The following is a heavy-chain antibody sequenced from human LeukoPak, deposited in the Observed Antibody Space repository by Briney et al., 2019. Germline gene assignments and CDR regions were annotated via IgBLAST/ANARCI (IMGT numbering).Heavy chain of an antibody. J-gene: IGHJ4*02. CDR1: GGTFSSYA. V-gene: IGHV1-69*13. Sequence: ASVKVSCKASGGTFSSYAISWVRQAPGQGLEWMGGIIPIFGTANYAQKFQGRVTITADESTSTAYMELSSLRTEDTAVYYCAVDCSSTRCYAGVYWGQGTLVTVSS. CDR3: AVDCSSTRCYAGVY. CDR2: IIPIFGTA. D-gene: IGHD2-2*01.